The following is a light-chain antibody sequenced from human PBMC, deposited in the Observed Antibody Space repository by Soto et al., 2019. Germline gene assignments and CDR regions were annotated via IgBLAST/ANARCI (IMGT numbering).Light chain of an antibody. CDR1: QSISNY. CDR3: QQYNSYSGM. CDR2: DVS. Sequence: DIQMPQSPSTLSASVGDRVTITCRASQSISNYLAWYQQKPGRAPKLLIFDVSSLESGVPSRFSGNGSGTEFTLTISGLQPDDFASYYCQQYNSYSGMFGQGTKVDI. V-gene: IGKV1-5*01. J-gene: IGKJ1*01.